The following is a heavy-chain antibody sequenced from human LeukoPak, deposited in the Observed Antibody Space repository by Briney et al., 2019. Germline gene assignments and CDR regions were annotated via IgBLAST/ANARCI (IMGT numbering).Heavy chain of an antibody. D-gene: IGHD5-12*01. J-gene: IGHJ5*02. CDR3: ARDRGGSYDYWFDP. V-gene: IGHV4-34*01. Sequence: PSETLSLTCAVYGGSFSGYYWSWIRQPPGKGLEWIGEINHSGSTNYNPSLKSRVTISVDTSKNQFSLKLSSVTAADTAVYYCARDRGGSYDYWFDPWGQGTLVTVSS. CDR2: INHSGST. CDR1: GGSFSGYY.